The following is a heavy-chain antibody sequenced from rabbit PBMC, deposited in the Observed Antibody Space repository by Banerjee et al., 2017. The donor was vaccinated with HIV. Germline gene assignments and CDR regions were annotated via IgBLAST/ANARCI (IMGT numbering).Heavy chain of an antibody. J-gene: IGHJ6*01. CDR2: IGAGSSSST. CDR3: ARDIYGGSSY. Sequence: QSLEESGGDLVQPGGSLTLSCKVSGFDFSSYYYICWVRQAPGKGLEWIACIGAGSSSSTYYASWAKGRFTISRSTSLNTVTLKMTSLTAADTATYFCARDIYGGSSYWGPGTLVTVS. V-gene: IGHV1S40*01. CDR1: GFDFSSYYY. D-gene: IGHD8-1*01.